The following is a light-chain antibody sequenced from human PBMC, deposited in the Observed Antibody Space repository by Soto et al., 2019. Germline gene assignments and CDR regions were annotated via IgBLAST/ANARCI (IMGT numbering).Light chain of an antibody. Sequence: DIQMTQSPSSLSASVGDRVTITCRASQSISSYLNWYQQKPGKAPQLLIYAASSLQSGVPSRFSGSGSGTDFTLTISSLQPEDFATYYCQQSFSKFLYTFGQGTKLEIK. V-gene: IGKV1-39*01. CDR1: QSISSY. CDR3: QQSFSKFLYT. J-gene: IGKJ2*01. CDR2: AAS.